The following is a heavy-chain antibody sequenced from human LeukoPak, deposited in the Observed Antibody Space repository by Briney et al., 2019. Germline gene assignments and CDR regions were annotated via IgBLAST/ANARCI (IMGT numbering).Heavy chain of an antibody. D-gene: IGHD1-26*01. CDR3: ASDGWELSDAFDI. CDR2: IIPIFGTA. J-gene: IGHJ3*02. Sequence: SVKVSCKASGGTFSSYAISWVRQAPGQGLKWMGGIIPIFGTANYAQKFQGRVTITADESTSTAYMELSSLRSEDTAVYYCASDGWELSDAFDIWGQGTMVTVSS. V-gene: IGHV1-69*13. CDR1: GGTFSSYA.